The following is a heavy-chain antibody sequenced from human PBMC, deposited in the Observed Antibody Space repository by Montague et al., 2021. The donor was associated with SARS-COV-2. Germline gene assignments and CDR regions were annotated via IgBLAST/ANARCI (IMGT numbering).Heavy chain of an antibody. D-gene: IGHD6-13*01. CDR3: ARHRGSGSSWFDS. CDR1: GGSISSSSYY. CDR2: IYYSGST. J-gene: IGHJ5*01. V-gene: IGHV4-39*01. Sequence: SETLSLTCTVSGGSISSSSYYWGWIRQPPGKGLEWIGSIYYSGSTYYNPSLKSRVTISVDTSKNQFSLKLRSVTAADTAVYYCARHRGSGSSWFDSWGQGALVTVSS.